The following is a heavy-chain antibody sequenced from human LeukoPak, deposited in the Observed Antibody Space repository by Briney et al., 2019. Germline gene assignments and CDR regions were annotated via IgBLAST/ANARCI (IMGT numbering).Heavy chain of an antibody. D-gene: IGHD2-21*02. J-gene: IGHJ4*02. CDR2: ISTSGSII. Sequence: PGGSLRLSCEASGFTFGSYEMTWVRQAPGKGLEWLSYISTSGSIIVYADSVRGRFTVSRDNAKNSLYLQMNSLRVDDTAIYYCAREQLSCGGHCLDSWGQGTLVTVSS. V-gene: IGHV3-48*03. CDR1: GFTFGSYE. CDR3: AREQLSCGGHCLDS.